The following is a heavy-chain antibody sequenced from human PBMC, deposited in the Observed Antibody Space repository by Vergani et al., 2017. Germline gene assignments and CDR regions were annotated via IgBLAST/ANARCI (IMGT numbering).Heavy chain of an antibody. Sequence: QVQLVQSGAEVKKPGASVKVSCKASGYTFTGYYMHWVRQAPGQGREWMGWINPNSGGTNYAQKFQGRVTITADESTSTAYMELSSLRSEDTAVYYCARDIRNYGDYSRYCGMDVWGQGTTVTVSS. CDR2: INPNSGGT. V-gene: IGHV1-2*02. J-gene: IGHJ6*02. CDR3: ARDIRNYGDYSRYCGMDV. CDR1: GYTFTGYY. D-gene: IGHD4-17*01.